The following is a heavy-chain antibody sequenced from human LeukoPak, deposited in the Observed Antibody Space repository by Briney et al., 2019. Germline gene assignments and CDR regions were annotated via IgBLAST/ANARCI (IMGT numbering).Heavy chain of an antibody. CDR2: ISSSSDYI. D-gene: IGHD2/OR15-2a*01. J-gene: IGHJ5*02. CDR1: EFTFSSYN. V-gene: IGHV3-21*01. CDR3: ARGKTSQNIVTRKTYNWFDP. Sequence: GGSLRLSCAASEFTFSSYNMNWVRQAPGKGLEWVSSISSSSDYIYYADSVKGRFTISRDNAKNSLYLQMKSLRAEETAVYYCARGKTSQNIVTRKTYNWFDPWGQGTLVTVSS.